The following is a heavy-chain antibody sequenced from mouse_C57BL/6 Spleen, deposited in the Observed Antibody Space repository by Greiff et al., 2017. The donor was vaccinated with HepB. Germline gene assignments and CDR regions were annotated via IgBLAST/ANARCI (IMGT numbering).Heavy chain of an antibody. CDR1: GYSFTDYN. CDR3: ARGVTTDYFDY. D-gene: IGHD1-1*01. J-gene: IGHJ2*01. CDR2: INPNYGTT. Sequence: VQLKESGPELVKPGASVKISCKASGYSFTDYNMNWVKESNGKSLEWIGVINPNYGTTSYNQKFKGKATLTVDQSSSTADMQLNSLTSEDSAVYYCARGVTTDYFDYWGQGTTLTVSS. V-gene: IGHV1-39*01.